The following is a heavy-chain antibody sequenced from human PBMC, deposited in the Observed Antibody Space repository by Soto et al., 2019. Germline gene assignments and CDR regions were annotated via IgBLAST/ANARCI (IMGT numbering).Heavy chain of an antibody. CDR3: AREIYSSSSLFTYYYYYMDV. Sequence: EVQLVESGGGLVQPGGSLRLSCAASGFTVSSNYMSWVRQAPGKGLEWVSVIYSGGSTYYADSVKGRFTISRDNSKNTLYLQMNILRAEDTAVYYCAREIYSSSSLFTYYYYYMDVWGKGTTVTVSS. J-gene: IGHJ6*03. CDR1: GFTVSSNY. V-gene: IGHV3-66*01. CDR2: IYSGGST. D-gene: IGHD6-6*01.